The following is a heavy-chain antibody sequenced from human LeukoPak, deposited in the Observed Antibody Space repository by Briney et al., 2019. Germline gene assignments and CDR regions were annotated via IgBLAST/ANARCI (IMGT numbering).Heavy chain of an antibody. CDR1: GFTFSSYA. CDR2: ISYDGSNK. V-gene: IGHV3-30*04. Sequence: GRSLRLSCAASGFTFSSYAMHWVRQAPGKGLEWVAVISYDGSNKYYADSVKGRFTISRDNAKNSLYLQMNSLRAEDTALYYCARSSNLLAFDIWGQGTMVTVSS. J-gene: IGHJ3*02. CDR3: ARSSNLLAFDI. D-gene: IGHD4-11*01.